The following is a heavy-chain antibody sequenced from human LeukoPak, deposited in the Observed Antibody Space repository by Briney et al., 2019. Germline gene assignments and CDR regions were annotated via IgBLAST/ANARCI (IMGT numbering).Heavy chain of an antibody. CDR1: GFTFDDYA. J-gene: IGHJ4*02. CDR3: AKDIGYSRNRALGY. CDR2: ISWNSGSI. Sequence: PGGSLRLSCAASGFTFDDYAMHWVRQAPGKGLEWVSGISWNSGSIGYADSVKGRFTISRDNAKNSLYLQMNSLRAEDMALYYCAKDIGYSRNRALGYRGQGTLVTVSS. V-gene: IGHV3-9*03. D-gene: IGHD6-13*01.